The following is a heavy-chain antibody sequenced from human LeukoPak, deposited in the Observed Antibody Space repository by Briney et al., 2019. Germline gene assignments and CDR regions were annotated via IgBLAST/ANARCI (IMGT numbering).Heavy chain of an antibody. V-gene: IGHV4-4*08. D-gene: IGHD6-19*01. Sequence: SETLSLTCSVSGGHIDSVYWNWIRQPPGKGLEWIGYIDNSGSTKYNPSLQSRITMSRDTSKKQFSLKLTSVTAADTAMYYCASGAGWLIDYWGQGTLVSVSS. J-gene: IGHJ4*02. CDR1: GGHIDSVY. CDR2: IDNSGST. CDR3: ASGAGWLIDY.